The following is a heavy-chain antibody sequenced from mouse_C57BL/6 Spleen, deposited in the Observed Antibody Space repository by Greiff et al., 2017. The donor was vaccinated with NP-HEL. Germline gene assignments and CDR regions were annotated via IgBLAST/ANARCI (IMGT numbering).Heavy chain of an antibody. CDR3: ARSTMVTTRGYYYAMDY. V-gene: IGHV1-72*01. CDR2: IDPNSGGT. CDR1: GYTFTSYW. J-gene: IGHJ4*01. Sequence: QVQLQQPGAELVKPGASVKLSCKASGYTFTSYWMHWVKQRPGRGLEWIGRIDPNSGGTKYNEKFKSKATLTVDKPSSTAYMQLSSLTSEDSAVYYCARSTMVTTRGYYYAMDYWGQGTSVTVSS. D-gene: IGHD2-2*01.